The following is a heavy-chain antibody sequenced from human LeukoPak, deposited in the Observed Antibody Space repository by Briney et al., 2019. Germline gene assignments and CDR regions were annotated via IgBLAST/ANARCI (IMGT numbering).Heavy chain of an antibody. D-gene: IGHD6-13*01. CDR2: IYPGDSDT. V-gene: IGHV5-51*01. J-gene: IGHJ4*02. CDR1: GYSFTSYW. CDR3: VRPRGYSSTWSPFDY. Sequence: GESLKISCKGSGYSFTSYWIGWVRPMPGKGLEWMGIIYPGDSDTRYSPSFQGQVTISADKSISTAYLQWSSLKASDAAMYYCVRPRGYSSTWSPFDYWGQGTLVTVSS.